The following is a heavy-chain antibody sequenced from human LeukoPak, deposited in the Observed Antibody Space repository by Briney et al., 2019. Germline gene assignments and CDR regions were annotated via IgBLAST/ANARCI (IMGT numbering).Heavy chain of an antibody. J-gene: IGHJ4*02. D-gene: IGHD2-2*01. Sequence: SETLSLTCAVSGGSISSTNWWSWVRQPPGKGLEWIGEIYHSGSTKYNPSLKSRVTISVDKSKNQFSLKVNSVTAADMAVYYCARVSCTSTTCYVDYWGQGTLVTVSS. CDR2: IYHSGST. CDR1: GGSISSTNW. V-gene: IGHV4-4*02. CDR3: ARVSCTSTTCYVDY.